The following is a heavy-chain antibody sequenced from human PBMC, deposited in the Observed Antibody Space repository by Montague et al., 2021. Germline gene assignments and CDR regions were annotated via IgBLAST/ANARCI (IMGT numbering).Heavy chain of an antibody. Sequence: SETLSLTCGVSGGSVSSYYWSWIRQPPGKGLEWIGYIRSSGSPNYNPSFKSRLAISIDRSRNQFSLELSFVTAADTAIYFCGRDYWGSIDYRGHGILVTVSS. CDR2: IRSSGSP. J-gene: IGHJ4*01. V-gene: IGHV4-59*02. CDR3: GRDYWGSIDY. D-gene: IGHD7-27*01. CDR1: GGSVSSYY.